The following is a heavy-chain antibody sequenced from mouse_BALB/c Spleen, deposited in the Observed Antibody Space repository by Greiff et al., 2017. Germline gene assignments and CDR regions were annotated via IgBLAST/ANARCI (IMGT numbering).Heavy chain of an antibody. V-gene: IGHV5-6-5*01. J-gene: IGHJ1*01. Sequence: EVQRVESGGGLVKPGGSLKLSCAASGFTFSSYAMSWVRQTPEKRLEWVASISSGGSTYYPDSVKGRFTISRDNARNILYLQMSSLRSEDTAMYYCARGPLRYFDVWGAGTTVTVSS. D-gene: IGHD1-1*01. CDR1: GFTFSSYA. CDR2: ISSGGST. CDR3: ARGPLRYFDV.